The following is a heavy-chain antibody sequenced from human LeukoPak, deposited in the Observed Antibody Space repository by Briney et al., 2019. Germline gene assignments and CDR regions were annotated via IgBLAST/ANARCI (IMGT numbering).Heavy chain of an antibody. J-gene: IGHJ5*02. D-gene: IGHD3-10*01. CDR1: GGSSSGYY. CDR3: ARGAVLPWFGELSINWFDP. V-gene: IGHV4-34*01. Sequence: SETLSLTCAVYGGSSSGYYWSWIRQPPGKGLEWIGEINHSGSTNYNPSLKSRVTISVDTSKNQFSLKLSSVTAADTAVYYCARGAVLPWFGELSINWFDPWGQGTLVTVSS. CDR2: INHSGST.